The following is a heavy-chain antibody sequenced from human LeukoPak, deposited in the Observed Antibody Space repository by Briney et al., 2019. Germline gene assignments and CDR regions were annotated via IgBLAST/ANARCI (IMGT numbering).Heavy chain of an antibody. D-gene: IGHD4-17*01. Sequence: GGSLRLYCAASGFSLSSYAMHWVRQAPGKGLEWVSAIWYDGSNKFYADSVKGRFTISRDSSKNTLFLQMNGLRAEDTAVYYCAKSGPDFGDLPSEYYFDFWGQGTLVTVSS. J-gene: IGHJ4*02. CDR2: IWYDGSNK. CDR3: AKSGPDFGDLPSEYYFDF. V-gene: IGHV3-33*06. CDR1: GFSLSSYA.